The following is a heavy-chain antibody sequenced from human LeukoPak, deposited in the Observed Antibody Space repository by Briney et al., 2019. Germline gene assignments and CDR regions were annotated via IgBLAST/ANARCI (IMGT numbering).Heavy chain of an antibody. Sequence: PSETLSLTCTVSGGSISPYYWSWIRQPPGKGLEYIGYIYYTGGTNYNPSLKSRVTISLDTSKNQFSLKLSSVTATDTAVYYCARLGFCRGDNCHDDYWGQGTLVTVSS. D-gene: IGHD2-15*01. J-gene: IGHJ4*02. CDR3: ARLGFCRGDNCHDDY. CDR1: GGSISPYY. V-gene: IGHV4-59*08. CDR2: IYYTGGT.